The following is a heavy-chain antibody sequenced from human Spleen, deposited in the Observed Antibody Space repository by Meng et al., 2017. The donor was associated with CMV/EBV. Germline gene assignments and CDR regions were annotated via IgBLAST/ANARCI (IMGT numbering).Heavy chain of an antibody. J-gene: IGHJ4*02. CDR2: IYYSGST. Sequence: GSLRLSCTVSGGSISSYYWSWIRQPPGKGLEWIGYIYYSGSTNYNPSLKSRVTISVDTSKNQFSLKLSSVTAADTAVYYCARETTYYDFWSGYLDYWGQGALVTVSS. D-gene: IGHD3-3*01. CDR1: GGSISSYY. CDR3: ARETTYYDFWSGYLDY. V-gene: IGHV4-59*01.